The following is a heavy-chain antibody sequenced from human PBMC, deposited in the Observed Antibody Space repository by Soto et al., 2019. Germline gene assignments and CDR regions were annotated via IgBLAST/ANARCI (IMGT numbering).Heavy chain of an antibody. V-gene: IGHV3-21*01. CDR2: ISSSSSYI. CDR3: AREDGYNPYYYYGMDV. CDR1: GFTFSSYS. D-gene: IGHD5-12*01. Sequence: GGSLRLSCAASGFTFSSYSMNWVRQAPGKGLEWVSSISSSSSYIYYADSVKGRFTISRDNAKNSLYLQMNSLRAEDTAVYYCAREDGYNPYYYYGMDVWGQGTTVTVSS. J-gene: IGHJ6*02.